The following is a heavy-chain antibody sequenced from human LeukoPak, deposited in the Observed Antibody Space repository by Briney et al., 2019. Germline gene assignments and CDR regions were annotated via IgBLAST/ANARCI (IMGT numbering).Heavy chain of an antibody. D-gene: IGHD3-10*01. V-gene: IGHV3-23*01. J-gene: IGHJ4*02. CDR2: ISGSGDST. Sequence: PGGSLRLSCAAPGFTFSSNFMTWVRQTPGKGLEWVSGISGSGDSTFYADPVKGRFTISRDNSRNTLYLQMSSLRPEDTAVYYCTKWSGFGDDWGQGTLVTVSS. CDR1: GFTFSSNF. CDR3: TKWSGFGDD.